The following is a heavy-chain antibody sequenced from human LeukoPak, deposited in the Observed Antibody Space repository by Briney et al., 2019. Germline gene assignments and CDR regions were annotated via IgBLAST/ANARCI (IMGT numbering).Heavy chain of an antibody. J-gene: IGHJ4*02. CDR2: INHSGST. CDR1: GYSISSGYY. Sequence: SETLSLTCTVSGYSISSGYYWGWIRQPPGKGLEWIGEINHSGSTNYNPSLKSRVTISVDTSKNQFSLKLSSVTAADTAVYYCARDFAAAAIDYWGQGTLVIVSS. CDR3: ARDFAAAAIDY. D-gene: IGHD6-13*01. V-gene: IGHV4-38-2*02.